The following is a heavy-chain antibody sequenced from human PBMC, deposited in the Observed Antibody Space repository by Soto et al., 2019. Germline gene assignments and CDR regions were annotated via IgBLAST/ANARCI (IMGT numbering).Heavy chain of an antibody. V-gene: IGHV4-30-2*01. D-gene: IGHD5-18*01. CDR2: IYHSGNT. CDR3: ARFVDTAMVIFDY. CDR1: GGSISSVGYS. Sequence: TSETLSLTCAVSGGSISSVGYSCNWIRQPPGKGLEWIGYIYHSGNTKYNPSLKSRVTISVDTSKNQFSLKLSSVTAADTAVYYCARFVDTAMVIFDYWGQGTLVTVSS. J-gene: IGHJ4*02.